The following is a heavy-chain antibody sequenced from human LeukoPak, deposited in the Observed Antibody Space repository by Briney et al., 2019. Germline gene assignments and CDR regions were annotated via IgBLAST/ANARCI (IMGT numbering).Heavy chain of an antibody. J-gene: IGHJ6*03. D-gene: IGHD6-6*01. V-gene: IGHV4-59*01. CDR3: ARVVAARRYYYYYYYMDV. CDR1: GGSISSYY. Sequence: SETLSLTCTVSGGSISSYYWSWIRQPPGKGLEWIGYIYYSGSTNYNLSLKSRVTISVDTSKNQFSLKLSSVTAADTAVYYCARVVAARRYYYYYYYMDVWGKGTTVTVSS. CDR2: IYYSGST.